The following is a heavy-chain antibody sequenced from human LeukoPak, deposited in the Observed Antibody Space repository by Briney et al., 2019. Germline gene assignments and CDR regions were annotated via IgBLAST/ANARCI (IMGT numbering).Heavy chain of an antibody. CDR1: GFTFIAST. J-gene: IGHJ4*02. D-gene: IGHD3-22*01. V-gene: IGHV3-73*01. Sequence: GGSLRLSCAASGFTFIASTMHWVRQASGKGLEWLGRIRSKANSYATAFAASLQGRFTISRDDSKNTAYLQMSSLQTEDTAVYYCTVDSQDSFDYWGQGTLVTVSS. CDR2: IRSKANSYAT. CDR3: TVDSQDSFDY.